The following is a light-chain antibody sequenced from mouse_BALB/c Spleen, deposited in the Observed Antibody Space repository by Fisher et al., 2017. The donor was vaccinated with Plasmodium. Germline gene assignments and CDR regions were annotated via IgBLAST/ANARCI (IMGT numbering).Light chain of an antibody. CDR3: WQGTHFPFT. CDR1: QTIVHSNGDTY. CDR2: KVS. Sequence: DIVLTQSPLSLPVSLGDQASISCRSSQTIVHSNGDTYLEWYLQKPGQSPKLLIYKVSNRFSGVPDRISGSGSRTDFTLKISRVEAEDLGVYYCWQGTHFPFTFGSGTKLEIK. J-gene: IGKJ4*01. V-gene: IGKV1-117*01.